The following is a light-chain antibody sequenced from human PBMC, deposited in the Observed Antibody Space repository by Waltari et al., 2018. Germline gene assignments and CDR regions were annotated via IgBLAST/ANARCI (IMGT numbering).Light chain of an antibody. CDR2: VNN. CDR3: QSYDISLSAYV. Sequence: QSVLTQPPSLSGAPGQRVTISCAGNSSNIGAGFEVHWYQQFPGSAPRLLISVNNNRPSGVPDLFSASKSGTSASLAVSGLQAQDEADYYCQSYDISLSAYVFGGGTKLTVL. V-gene: IGLV1-40*01. J-gene: IGLJ3*02. CDR1: SSNIGAGFE.